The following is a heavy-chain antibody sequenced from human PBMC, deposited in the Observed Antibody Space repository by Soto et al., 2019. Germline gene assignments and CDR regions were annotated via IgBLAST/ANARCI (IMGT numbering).Heavy chain of an antibody. CDR1: GYTFTSYG. J-gene: IGHJ4*02. CDR3: ARESLYYYDSSGSNDY. D-gene: IGHD3-22*01. V-gene: IGHV1-18*01. CDR2: ISAYNGNT. Sequence: ASVKFSCKASGYTFTSYGISWVRQAPGQGLEWMGWISAYNGNTNYAQKLQGRVTMTTDTSTSTAYMELRSLRSDDTAVYYCARESLYYYDSSGSNDYWGQGSLVTVS.